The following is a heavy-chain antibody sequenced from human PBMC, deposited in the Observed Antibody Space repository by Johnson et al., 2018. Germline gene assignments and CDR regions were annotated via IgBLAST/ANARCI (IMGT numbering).Heavy chain of an antibody. CDR1: GFTFSNAW. CDR2: IKSKTDGGTT. CDR3: TTRDAGSYYYYYGMDV. V-gene: IGHV3-15*01. Sequence: VQLVESGGGLVKXGGSLRLXCAASGFTFSNAWMSWVRQAPGKGLEWVGRIKSKTDGGTTDYAAPVKGSFTITREDSKNTLYLQMNSLKTEDTAVYYCTTRDAGSYYYYYGMDVWGQGTTVTVSS. D-gene: IGHD1-26*01. J-gene: IGHJ6*02.